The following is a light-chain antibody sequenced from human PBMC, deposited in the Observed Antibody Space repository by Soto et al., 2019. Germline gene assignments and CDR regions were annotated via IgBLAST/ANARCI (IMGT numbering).Light chain of an antibody. CDR2: AGS. J-gene: IGLJ3*02. CDR3: CSYAGSSTWV. V-gene: IGLV2-23*01. Sequence: QSALTQPASVSGSPGQSITISCTGTSSDVGSYNLVSWNQQNPGKAPKVMIYAGSLRPSGVSDRFSASKAGNTASLTISGLQAEDEADYYCCSYAGSSTWVFGGGTKLTVL. CDR1: SSDVGSYNL.